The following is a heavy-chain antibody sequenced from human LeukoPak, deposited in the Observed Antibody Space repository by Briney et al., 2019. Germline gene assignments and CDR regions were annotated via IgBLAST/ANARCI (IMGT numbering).Heavy chain of an antibody. J-gene: IGHJ4*02. CDR2: ISAYSGNT. V-gene: IGHV1-18*01. D-gene: IGHD6-13*01. CDR3: AREHSSSWDQFDY. CDR1: GYSFTDYG. Sequence: VASVKVSCKTSGYSFTDYGISWVRQAPGQGLEWLGWISAYSGNTKYSQNLQGRVTMTTDTTTSTAYMELRSLRSDDTAVYYCAREHSSSWDQFDYWGQGTLVTVSS.